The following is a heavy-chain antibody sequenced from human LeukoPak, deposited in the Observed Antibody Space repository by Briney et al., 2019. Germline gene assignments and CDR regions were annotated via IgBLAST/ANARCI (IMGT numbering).Heavy chain of an antibody. CDR1: GGSISRSNW. V-gene: IGHV4-4*02. CDR3: ATYYDILSGYTFDY. J-gene: IGHJ4*02. Sequence: SETLSLTCAVSGGSISRSNWWSWVRQPPGKGLEWIGEIHDTGSTNYNPPLKSRVTMSLDKSKNQFSLNLNSVTAADTAVYYCATYYDILSGYTFDYWGQGTLVAVSS. D-gene: IGHD3-9*01. CDR2: IHDTGST.